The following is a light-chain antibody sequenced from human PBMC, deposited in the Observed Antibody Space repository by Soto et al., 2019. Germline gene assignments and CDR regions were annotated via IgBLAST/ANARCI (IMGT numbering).Light chain of an antibody. CDR1: QSVSSSY. CDR3: QQYENSPIT. J-gene: IGKJ5*01. Sequence: EIVLTQSPGPLSLSPGERATLSCRASQSVSSSYLAWYQQKPGQAPRLLIYGASSRATGIPDRFSGTGSETDFTLTINRLEPEDFAVYYCQQYENSPITFGQGTRLEIK. V-gene: IGKV3-20*01. CDR2: GAS.